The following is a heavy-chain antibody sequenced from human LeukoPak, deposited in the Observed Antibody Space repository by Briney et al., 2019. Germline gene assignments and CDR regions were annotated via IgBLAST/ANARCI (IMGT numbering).Heavy chain of an antibody. CDR2: TKQDGSEK. CDR1: RFTFTAYW. V-gene: IGHV3-7*01. Sequence: GGSLRLSCAASRFTFTAYWMSWVRQAPGKGLEWVANTKQDGSEKYYMDSVKGRFTISRDNVKNSLYLQMNSLRVEDTAVYFCARERNTAIVTAFDVWGQGTMVTVSS. D-gene: IGHD5-18*01. J-gene: IGHJ3*01. CDR3: ARERNTAIVTAFDV.